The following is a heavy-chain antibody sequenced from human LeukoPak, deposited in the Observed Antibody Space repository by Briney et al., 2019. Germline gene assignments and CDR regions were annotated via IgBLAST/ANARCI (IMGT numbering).Heavy chain of an antibody. D-gene: IGHD4-17*01. CDR3: ARGPTTVTRAFDY. Sequence: SETLSLTCTVSGDSISSRSYYWGWIRQPPGKGLEWIGTIYYSGSTYYNPSLKSRVTISVDTYKNQFSLKLSSVTAADTAVYYCARGPTTVTRAFDYWGQGTLVTVSS. J-gene: IGHJ4*02. CDR2: IYYSGST. CDR1: GDSISSRSYY. V-gene: IGHV4-39*01.